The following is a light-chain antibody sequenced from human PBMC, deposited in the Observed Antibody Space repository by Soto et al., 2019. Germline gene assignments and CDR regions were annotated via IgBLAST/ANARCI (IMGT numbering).Light chain of an antibody. CDR3: QQYSSFSRT. CDR2: DAS. V-gene: IGKV1-5*01. Sequence: IQMTQSPSTLSASVGDRVTITCRASQTISNWLAWYQQKPGKAPELLIYDASTLESGVPSRFSGSGSGTEFSLTISSLQPDDFATFYCQQYSSFSRTFGQGTKVDIK. J-gene: IGKJ1*01. CDR1: QTISNW.